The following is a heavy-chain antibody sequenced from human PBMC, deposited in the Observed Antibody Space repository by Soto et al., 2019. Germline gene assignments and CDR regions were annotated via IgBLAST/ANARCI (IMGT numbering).Heavy chain of an antibody. CDR1: GGSISSGDYY. J-gene: IGHJ4*02. V-gene: IGHV4-30-4*01. CDR3: ARVGGRYSYGAPYYFDY. D-gene: IGHD5-18*01. CDR2: IYYSGST. Sequence: PSETLSLTCTVSGGSISSGDYYWSWIRQPPGKGLEWIGYIYYSGSTYYNPSLKSRVTISVDTSKNQFSLKLGSVTAADTAVYYCARVGGRYSYGAPYYFDYWGQGTLVTVSS.